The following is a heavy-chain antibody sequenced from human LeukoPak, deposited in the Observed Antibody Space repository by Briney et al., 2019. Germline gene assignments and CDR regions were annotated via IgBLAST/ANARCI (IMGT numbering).Heavy chain of an antibody. CDR3: ARAYDFWGGYLDY. J-gene: IGHJ4*02. Sequence: PGGSLRLSCAASGFTFSSYGMNWVRQAPGKGLEWVANIKQDGSEQYYVDSVKGRITISRDNAKNSLYLQINNLRAEDTAVYYCARAYDFWGGYLDYWGQGTLVTVSS. D-gene: IGHD3-3*01. CDR2: IKQDGSEQ. CDR1: GFTFSSYG. V-gene: IGHV3-7*01.